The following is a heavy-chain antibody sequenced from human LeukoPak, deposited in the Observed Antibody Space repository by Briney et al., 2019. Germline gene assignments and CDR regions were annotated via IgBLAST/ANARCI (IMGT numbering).Heavy chain of an antibody. CDR2: IYYSGNT. D-gene: IGHD2-15*01. Sequence: SETLSLTCTVSGGSISSSSYYWGWIRQPPGKGLEWIGSIYYSGNTYSNPSPQSRVTISVDTSKDQFSLKLNSVTAADAAVYYCASFYCSGGSCYQYYSYYYMDVWGKGTTVTISS. J-gene: IGHJ6*03. CDR3: ASFYCSGGSCYQYYSYYYMDV. V-gene: IGHV4-39*01. CDR1: GGSISSSSYY.